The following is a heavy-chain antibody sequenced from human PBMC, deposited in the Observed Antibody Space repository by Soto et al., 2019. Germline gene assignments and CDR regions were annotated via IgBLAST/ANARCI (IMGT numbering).Heavy chain of an antibody. D-gene: IGHD5-12*01. CDR3: AREGGYNYGYLDDY. J-gene: IGHJ4*02. V-gene: IGHV1-8*01. CDR1: GYTFTSYD. CDR2: MNPNSGNT. Sequence: QVQLVQSGAEVKKPGASVKVSCKASGYTFTSYDINWVRQATGQGLEWMGWMNPNSGNTGYAQKFQGRVTXXRXTXXSTAYMELSSLRSEDTAVYYCAREGGYNYGYLDDYWGQGTLVTVSS.